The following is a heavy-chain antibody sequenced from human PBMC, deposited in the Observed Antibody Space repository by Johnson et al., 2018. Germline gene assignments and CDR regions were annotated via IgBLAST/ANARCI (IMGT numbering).Heavy chain of an antibody. CDR1: GFTFSSYS. CDR2: ISSSSSTI. V-gene: IGHV3-48*01. D-gene: IGHD5-12*01. CDR3: ARGAGYSGYDSDAFDI. Sequence: VQLVESGGGLVQPGGSLRLSCAASGFTFSSYSMNWVRQAPGKGLEWVSYISSSSSTIYYADSVKGRFTISRENSKNTVYVQMNGLRAEDTAVSYCARGAGYSGYDSDAFDIWGQGTMVTVSS. J-gene: IGHJ3*02.